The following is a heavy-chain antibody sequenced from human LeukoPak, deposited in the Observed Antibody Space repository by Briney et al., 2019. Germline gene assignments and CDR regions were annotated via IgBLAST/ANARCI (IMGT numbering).Heavy chain of an antibody. CDR3: ARCTTGRTFGSLREIKRSREIDY. CDR1: GFTFSSYA. Sequence: PGGSLRLSCAASGFTFSSYAMSWVRQAPGKGLEWVSVISGSGGSTYYADSVQGRFTVSRDNSKNTLFLQMNSVRAEDTAVYYCARCTTGRTFGSLREIKRSREIDYWGQGTLVTVSS. J-gene: IGHJ4*02. V-gene: IGHV3-23*01. D-gene: IGHD1-1*01. CDR2: ISGSGGST.